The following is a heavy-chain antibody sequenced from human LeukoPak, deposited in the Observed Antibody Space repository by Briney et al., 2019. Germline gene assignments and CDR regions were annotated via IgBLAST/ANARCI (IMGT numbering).Heavy chain of an antibody. CDR1: GFTLSDSA. V-gene: IGHV3-73*01. D-gene: IGHD4/OR15-4a*01. CDR2: IRSKTNSFAT. CDR3: ARHKDPDYGDRKLFDY. J-gene: IGHJ4*02. Sequence: GSLKLSCAASGFTLSDSAMHWVRQASGKGLEWVGRIRSKTNSFATEYAASVKGRFTISRDGSKNTVYLQLNSLKTEDTATYFCARHKDPDYGDRKLFDYWGLGTLVTVSS.